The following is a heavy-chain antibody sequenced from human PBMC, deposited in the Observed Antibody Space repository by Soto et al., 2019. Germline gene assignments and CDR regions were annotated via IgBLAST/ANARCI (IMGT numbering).Heavy chain of an antibody. CDR1: GFTFSSYW. Sequence: GGSLRLSCAASGFTFSSYWMHWVRQVPEKGLVWVSRINSDGSITNYADAVKGRFTISRDNVKNTLYLQMNSLRAEDTAVYYCVRYPRSVGGSYRPDYWGQGTLVAVSS. CDR2: INSDGSIT. CDR3: VRYPRSVGGSYRPDY. V-gene: IGHV3-74*01. J-gene: IGHJ4*02. D-gene: IGHD3-16*02.